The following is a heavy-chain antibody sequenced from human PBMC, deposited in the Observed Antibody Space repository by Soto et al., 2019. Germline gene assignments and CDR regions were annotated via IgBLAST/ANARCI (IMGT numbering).Heavy chain of an antibody. CDR3: AAPLGGYDYYYYGMDV. CDR1: GFTFTSSA. D-gene: IGHD5-12*01. CDR2: IVVGSGNT. Sequence: ASVKVSCKASGFTFTSSAMQWVRQARGQRLEWIGWIVVGSGNTNYAQKFQERVTITRDMSTSTAYMELSSLRSEDTAVYYCAAPLGGYDYYYYGMDVWGQGTTVTVSS. J-gene: IGHJ6*02. V-gene: IGHV1-58*02.